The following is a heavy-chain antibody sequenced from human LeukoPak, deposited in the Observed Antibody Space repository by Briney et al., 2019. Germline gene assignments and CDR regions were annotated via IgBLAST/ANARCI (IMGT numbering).Heavy chain of an antibody. J-gene: IGHJ4*02. CDR1: GFTASSNY. V-gene: IGHV3-53*01. D-gene: IGHD4/OR15-4a*01. Sequence: GGSLRLSCAASGFTASSNYMNWVRQAPGKGLEWVSVIYSGGSTYYADSVKGRFTISRDSSKNTLDLQMNSLRAEDTAVYYCVRVGYTNYGIDYWGQGTLVTVSS. CDR2: IYSGGST. CDR3: VRVGYTNYGIDY.